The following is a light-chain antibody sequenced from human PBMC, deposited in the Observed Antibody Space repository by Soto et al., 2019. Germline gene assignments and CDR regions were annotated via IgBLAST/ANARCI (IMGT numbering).Light chain of an antibody. V-gene: IGKV3-20*01. Sequence: EIVLTQSPDTLSLSPGERATLSCRASQSGSSSYLAWYQQRPGQPPRLLIYGVFTRADDIPDTFSGSGSGTDFTLTISSLQPEDFAVYDCQHYGYPQWTFGQGTKVDIK. J-gene: IGKJ1*01. CDR3: QHYGYPQWT. CDR1: QSGSSSY. CDR2: GVF.